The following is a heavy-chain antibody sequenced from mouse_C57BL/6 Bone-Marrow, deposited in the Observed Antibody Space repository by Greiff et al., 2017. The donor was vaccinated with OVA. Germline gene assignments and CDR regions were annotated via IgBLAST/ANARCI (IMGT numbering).Heavy chain of an antibody. CDR1: GYSFTGYF. CDR3: ARGGLHYWYFDV. CDR2: INPYNGDT. J-gene: IGHJ1*03. Sequence: EVQLQQSGPELVKPGDSVKISCKASGYSFTGYFMNWVMQSHGKSLEWIGRINPYNGDTFYNQKFTGKATLTVDKSSSTAHMERRSLTSEDSAVYYCARGGLHYWYFDVWGTGTTVTVSS. V-gene: IGHV1-20*01. D-gene: IGHD2-13*01.